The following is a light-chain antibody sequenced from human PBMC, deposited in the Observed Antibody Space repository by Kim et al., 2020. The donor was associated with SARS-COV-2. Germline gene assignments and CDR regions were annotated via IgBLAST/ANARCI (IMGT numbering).Light chain of an antibody. CDR2: RAS. Sequence: SASVGDRVTITCRDSQSINSGLAWDEQKPGKAPKVLIYRASNLESGVPSRFSGSGSGTEFTLTISSLQPDDFATYYCHQYNSYPYTFGQGTKLEI. V-gene: IGKV1-5*03. CDR3: HQYNSYPYT. J-gene: IGKJ2*01. CDR1: QSINSG.